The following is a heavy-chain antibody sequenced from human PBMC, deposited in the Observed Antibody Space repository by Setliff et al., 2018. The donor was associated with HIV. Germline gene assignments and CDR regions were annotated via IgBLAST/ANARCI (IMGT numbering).Heavy chain of an antibody. Sequence: GASVKVSCKASGGTFNRHAISWLRQAPGQGLEWMGGTNPILGSANYAQKFQGRVTITTDESTSTAYMELSSLRSDDTAVYYCARDGCSSTSCYGVYYYHGMDVWGQGTTVTVSS. D-gene: IGHD2-2*01. CDR1: GGTFNRHA. J-gene: IGHJ6*02. CDR2: TNPILGSA. CDR3: ARDGCSSTSCYGVYYYHGMDV. V-gene: IGHV1-69*05.